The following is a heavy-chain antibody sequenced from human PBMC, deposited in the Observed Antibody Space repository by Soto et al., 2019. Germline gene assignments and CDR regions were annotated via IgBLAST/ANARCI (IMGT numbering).Heavy chain of an antibody. CDR3: ARDSPIGSIFSGYDAIDH. CDR1: EGTFSNDI. J-gene: IGHJ4*02. V-gene: IGHV1-69*08. CDR2: IIPLLDTA. D-gene: IGHD5-12*01. Sequence: QVQLVQSGAEVKKPGSSVKVSCKTSEGTFSNDIITWVQQAPAQGLEWMGRIIPLLDTANHAHKFQGRVTITADKFTGPAYMELNSRRSEDTAVDCCARDSPIGSIFSGYDAIDHWVQGRLITVSS.